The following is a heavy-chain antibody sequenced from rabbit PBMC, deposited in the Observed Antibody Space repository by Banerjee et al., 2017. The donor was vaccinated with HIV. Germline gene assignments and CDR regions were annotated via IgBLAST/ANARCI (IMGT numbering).Heavy chain of an antibody. Sequence: QEQLEESGGDLVKPEGSLTLTCKASGIDFSSYYYMYWVRQAPGKGLEWIACIYVGSTGGTYYATWAKGRFTISRASSTTVTLQMTSLAAADTATYFCARSNTYYGMDLWGPGTLVTVS. CDR1: GIDFSSYYY. CDR3: ARSNTYYGMDL. V-gene: IGHV1S45*01. J-gene: IGHJ6*01. CDR2: IYVGSTGGT.